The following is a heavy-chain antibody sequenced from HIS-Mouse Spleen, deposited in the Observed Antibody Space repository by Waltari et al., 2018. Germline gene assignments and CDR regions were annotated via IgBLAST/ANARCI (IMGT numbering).Heavy chain of an antibody. J-gene: IGHJ4*02. V-gene: IGHV4-39*01. D-gene: IGHD3-16*01. CDR1: GGSIRSSSYY. Sequence: QLQLQESGPGLVKPSETLSLTCTVSGGSIRSSSYYWGWIRQPPGKGREWIGSIYYRGSTYYNPSLKSRATISVDTSKNQFSLKLSSVTAADTAVYYCARRGNWGQGTLVTVSS. CDR2: IYYRGST. CDR3: ARRGN.